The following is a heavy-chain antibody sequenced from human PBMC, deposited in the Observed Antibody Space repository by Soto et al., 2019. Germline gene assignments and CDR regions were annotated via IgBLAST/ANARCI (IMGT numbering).Heavy chain of an antibody. CDR3: ARTITARPHYFDY. V-gene: IGHV4-59*01. CDR2: IYYSGST. D-gene: IGHD6-6*01. CDR1: GGSISSYY. J-gene: IGHJ4*02. Sequence: SETLSLTCAVSGGSISSYYWSWIRQPPGKGLEWIGYIYYSGSTNYNPSLKSRVTISVDTSKNQFSLKLSSVTAADTAVYYCARTITARPHYFDYWGQGTPVTVSS.